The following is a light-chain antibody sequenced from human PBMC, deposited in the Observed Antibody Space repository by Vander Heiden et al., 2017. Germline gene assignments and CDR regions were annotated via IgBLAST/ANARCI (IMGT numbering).Light chain of an antibody. CDR2: KNS. V-gene: IGLV1-47*01. Sequence: TQPLSASGTPGQTATISCSGTRSNIGNNYVHWYQQFPGTAPKLLIYKNSHRPSGGPDRFSGSRSGTSAYLDISGLRSEDEADYYCAAWDESLSGWVFGGGTKLTVL. CDR3: AAWDESLSGWV. J-gene: IGLJ3*02. CDR1: RSNIGNNY.